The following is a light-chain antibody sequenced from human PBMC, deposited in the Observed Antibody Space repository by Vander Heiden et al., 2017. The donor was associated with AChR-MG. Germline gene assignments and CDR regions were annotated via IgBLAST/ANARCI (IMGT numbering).Light chain of an antibody. Sequence: SALTQPPSASGSPGQSVTISCTGTSSDVGGYNYVSWFQHHPGKAPKLMIYEVSKRPSGVPDRFSGSKSGNTASLTVSGLQADDEADYYCCSYAHNSWVFGGGTKLTVL. CDR2: EVS. J-gene: IGLJ3*02. V-gene: IGLV2-8*01. CDR1: SSDVGGYNY. CDR3: CSYAHNSWV.